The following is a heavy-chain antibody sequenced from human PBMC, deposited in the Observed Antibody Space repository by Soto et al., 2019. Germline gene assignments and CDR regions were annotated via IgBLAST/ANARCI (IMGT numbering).Heavy chain of an antibody. CDR1: GFTLSTYA. Sequence: QVQLVESGGGVVQPGGSLRLSCATSGFTLSTYAIQWVRQAPGKGLESVALISYDGGNEYYADSVKGRFTIFKDNSENTVFLEMTSLKVDDTAVYFCVRNQHAYSALDPFDHWGQGTLVSVST. D-gene: IGHD1-26*01. CDR2: ISYDGGNE. V-gene: IGHV3-30-3*01. J-gene: IGHJ4*02. CDR3: VRNQHAYSALDPFDH.